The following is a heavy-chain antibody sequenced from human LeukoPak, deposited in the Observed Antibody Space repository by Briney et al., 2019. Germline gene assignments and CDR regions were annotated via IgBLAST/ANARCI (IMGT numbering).Heavy chain of an antibody. CDR2: INHSGST. CDR3: ARVGGGYAFDM. J-gene: IGHJ3*02. Sequence: SETLSLTCAVYGGSFSGYYWSWIRQPPGKGLEWIGEINHSGSTNYNPSLKSRVTIPVDTSKNQFSLKLSSVTAADTAVYYCARVGGGYAFDMWGQGTMVTVSS. CDR1: GGSFSGYY. V-gene: IGHV4-34*01. D-gene: IGHD3-3*01.